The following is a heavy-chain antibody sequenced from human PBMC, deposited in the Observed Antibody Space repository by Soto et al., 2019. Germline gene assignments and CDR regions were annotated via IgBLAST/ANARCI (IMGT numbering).Heavy chain of an antibody. D-gene: IGHD6-13*01. CDR2: MNPNSGNT. V-gene: IGHV1-8*02. CDR1: GYTFTSYY. J-gene: IGHJ5*02. Sequence: ASVKVSCKASGYTFTSYYMHWVRQAPGQGLEWMGWMNPNSGNTGYAQKFQGRVTMTRNTSISTAYMELSSLRSEDTAVYYCARGSGYSSSWRYNNKKRKFDPWGQGTLVTVSS. CDR3: ARGSGYSSSWRYNNKKRKFDP.